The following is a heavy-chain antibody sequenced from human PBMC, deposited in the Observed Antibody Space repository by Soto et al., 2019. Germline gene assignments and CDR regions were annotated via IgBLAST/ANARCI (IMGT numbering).Heavy chain of an antibody. CDR3: ARDYGSNWRL. CDR1: GFVSTNHN. CDR2: INAGNGNT. D-gene: IGHD6-19*01. Sequence: QAHLVQSGTEVKMPGDSVQVSCKASGFVSTNHNFHWVRQAPGQSLEWMGRINAGNGNTQYSQNFQGRVTVTNDPSASTAFMELTNLRFEDRAMYYCARDYGSNWRLWGQGTLVSVSA. V-gene: IGHV1-3*01. J-gene: IGHJ4*02.